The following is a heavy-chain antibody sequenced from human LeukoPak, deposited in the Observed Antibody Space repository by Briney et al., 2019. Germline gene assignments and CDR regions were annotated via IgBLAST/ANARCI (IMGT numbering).Heavy chain of an antibody. Sequence: GGSLRLSCAASGFTFSHYAVHWVRQAPGKGREWVAVISYDGSNKYYADSVKGRFTVSRDNSKNTLFLQMNSLTAEDTAVYYCARDPRYSRSGYFDSWGHGTLVTVSS. V-gene: IGHV3-30*03. D-gene: IGHD3-3*01. CDR2: ISYDGSNK. CDR1: GFTFSHYA. CDR3: ARDPRYSRSGYFDS. J-gene: IGHJ4*01.